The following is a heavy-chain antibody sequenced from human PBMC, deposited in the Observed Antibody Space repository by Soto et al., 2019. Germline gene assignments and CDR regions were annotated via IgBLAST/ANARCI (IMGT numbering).Heavy chain of an antibody. D-gene: IGHD2-15*01. CDR1: GYTFTSYG. J-gene: IGHJ6*02. CDR2: ISAYNGNT. V-gene: IGHV1-18*01. Sequence: GASVKVSCKASGYTFTSYGISWVRQAPGQGLEWMGWISAYNGNTNYAQKLQGGVTMTTDTSTSTAYMELRSLRSDDTAVYYCARDGVAYCSGGSCYLGAVSYGMDVWGQGTTVTVSS. CDR3: ARDGVAYCSGGSCYLGAVSYGMDV.